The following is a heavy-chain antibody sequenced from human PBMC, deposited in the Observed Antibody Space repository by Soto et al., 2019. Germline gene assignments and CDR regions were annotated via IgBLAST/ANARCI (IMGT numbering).Heavy chain of an antibody. CDR1: GYTFTTYN. D-gene: IGHD2-8*01. CDR3: ARGAMVLVLADKHYFED. Sequence: ASVKVSCKASGYTFTTYNMHWVRQAPGQGPEWMGVINPSDGTTSLAQGFQGRVTMTRDTSTSTAYMELRGLRSDDTAIYYCARGAMVLVLADKHYFEDWGQGTLVTVSS. CDR2: INPSDGTT. J-gene: IGHJ4*02. V-gene: IGHV1-46*01.